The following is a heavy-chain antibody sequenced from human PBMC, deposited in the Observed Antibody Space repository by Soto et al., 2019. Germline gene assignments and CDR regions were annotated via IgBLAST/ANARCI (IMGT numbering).Heavy chain of an antibody. J-gene: IGHJ3*01. CDR3: VSSRAAIYGDAFDV. CDR2: IYDSGNT. V-gene: IGHV4-59*03. CDR1: GDSISSYF. D-gene: IGHD2-2*01. Sequence: VQLQESGPGLVKPSETLSLTCSVSGDSISSYFRNWIRQPPGKGLEWIGCIYDSGNTDYNPSVKSRVTKSLSTTKNQFSLNLSSVTAADTAVYYCVSSRAAIYGDAFDVWGQGTMVTVSS.